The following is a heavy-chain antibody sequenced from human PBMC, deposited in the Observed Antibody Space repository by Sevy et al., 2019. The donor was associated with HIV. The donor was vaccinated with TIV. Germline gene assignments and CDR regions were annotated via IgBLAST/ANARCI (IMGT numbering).Heavy chain of an antibody. CDR2: IWYDGSNK. J-gene: IGHJ6*02. D-gene: IGHD3-10*01. V-gene: IGHV3-33*01. Sequence: GGSLRLSCAASGFTFSSYGMHWVRQAPGKGLEWVAVIWYDGSNKYYADSVKGRFTISRDNSKNTLYLQMNSLRAEDTAVYYCARAQYYYGSGSYYHGMDVWGQGTTFTVSS. CDR3: ARAQYYYGSGSYYHGMDV. CDR1: GFTFSSYG.